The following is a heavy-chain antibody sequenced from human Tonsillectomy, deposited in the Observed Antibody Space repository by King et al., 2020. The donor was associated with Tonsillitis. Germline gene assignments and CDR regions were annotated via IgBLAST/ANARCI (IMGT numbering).Heavy chain of an antibody. J-gene: IGHJ6*02. CDR1: GFSLSDHN. V-gene: IGHV3-72*01. CDR3: DTMVRQQPPVYDDMDV. Sequence: VQLVESGGGLVQPGGSLRLSCAASGFSLSDHNLDWVRQAPGKGLEWVGRIRNKATSYSTEYAATVKGRFTISRDDSKNSLYLEMNSLKTEDTAVYYCDTMVRQQPPVYDDMDVWGQGTTVTVSS. CDR2: IRNKATSYST. D-gene: IGHD3-10*01.